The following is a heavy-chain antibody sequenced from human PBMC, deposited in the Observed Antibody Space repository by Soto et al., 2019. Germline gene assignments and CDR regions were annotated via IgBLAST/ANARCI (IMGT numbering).Heavy chain of an antibody. CDR2: ISWNSGSI. CDR3: AKDIGRSGNVVVQVGYYYGMDV. J-gene: IGHJ6*02. D-gene: IGHD3-22*01. Sequence: EVQLVESGGGLVQPGRSLRLSCAASGFTFDHYAMHWVRQAPGKGLEWVAGISWNSGSIFYADSVQGRFTISRDNAKNSLYLQMNSLRAEDTALYYCAKDIGRSGNVVVQVGYYYGMDVWGQGTTVTVSS. V-gene: IGHV3-9*01. CDR1: GFTFDHYA.